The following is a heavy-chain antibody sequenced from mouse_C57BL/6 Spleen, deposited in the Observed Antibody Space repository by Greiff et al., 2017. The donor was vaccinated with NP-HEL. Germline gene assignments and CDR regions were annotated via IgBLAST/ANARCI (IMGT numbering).Heavy chain of an antibody. CDR3: ARYDYDPYYFDY. Sequence: QVHVKQSGAELVKPGASVKISCKASGYAFSSYWMNWVKQRPGKGLEWIGQIYPGDGDTNYNGKFKGKATLTADKSSSTAYMQLSSLTSEDSAVYFCARYDYDPYYFDYWGQGTTLTVSS. V-gene: IGHV1-80*01. J-gene: IGHJ2*01. CDR2: IYPGDGDT. CDR1: GYAFSSYW. D-gene: IGHD2-4*01.